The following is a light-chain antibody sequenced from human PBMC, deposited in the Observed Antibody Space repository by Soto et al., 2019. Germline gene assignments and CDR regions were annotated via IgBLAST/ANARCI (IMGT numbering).Light chain of an antibody. Sequence: IKMNQSDSTLSSSVGDRVTTTCRASQSISSWLAWYQQKPGKAPKLLIYKASSLESGVPSRFSVSESGTEFTLAISRLQDDDFATYYCLQYHSYSGRFGQGTKVDIK. CDR1: QSISSW. CDR2: KAS. V-gene: IGKV1-5*03. CDR3: LQYHSYSGR. J-gene: IGKJ1*01.